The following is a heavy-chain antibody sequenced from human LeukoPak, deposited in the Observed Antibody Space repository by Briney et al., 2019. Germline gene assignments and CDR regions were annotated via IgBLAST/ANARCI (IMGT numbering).Heavy chain of an antibody. CDR2: ITSNGGTT. D-gene: IGHD1-20*01. CDR3: ARDLTGTGDY. J-gene: IGHJ4*02. CDR1: GFTFSSYA. V-gene: IGHV3-64*02. Sequence: GRSLRLSCDASGFTFSSYAMHWLRQAPGKGLEYVSSITSNGGTTYYADSVKGRFTISRDNSKNTLYLQMGGLRAEDMAVYYCARDLTGTGDYWGQGTLVTVSS.